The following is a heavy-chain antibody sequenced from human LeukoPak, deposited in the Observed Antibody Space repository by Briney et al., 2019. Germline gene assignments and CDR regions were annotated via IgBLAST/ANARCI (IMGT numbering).Heavy chain of an antibody. CDR1: GGSIRSYY. Sequence: SETLSLTCTVSGGSIRSYYWSWIRQPPGKGLELIGYIYYSGSTNYNPSLKSRVTISVDTSKNQFSLKLSSGAAADTAVYYCARAGTKGGYYYYYGMDVWGQGTTVTVSS. J-gene: IGHJ6*02. CDR3: ARAGTKGGYYYYYGMDV. D-gene: IGHD1-14*01. V-gene: IGHV4-59*01. CDR2: IYYSGST.